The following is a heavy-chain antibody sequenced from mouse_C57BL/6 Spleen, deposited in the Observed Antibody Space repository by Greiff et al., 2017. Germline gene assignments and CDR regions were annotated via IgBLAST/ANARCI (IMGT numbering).Heavy chain of an antibody. V-gene: IGHV5-6*01. Sequence: EVQRVESGGDLVKPGGSLKLSCAASGFTFSSYGMSWVRQTPDKRLEWVATISSGGSYTYYPDSVKGRFTISRDNAKNTLYLQMSSLKSEDTAMYYSAGQGGDYYYGSSYGYWYFDVWGTGTTVTVSS. D-gene: IGHD1-1*01. CDR3: AGQGGDYYYGSSYGYWYFDV. CDR1: GFTFSSYG. J-gene: IGHJ1*03. CDR2: ISSGGSYT.